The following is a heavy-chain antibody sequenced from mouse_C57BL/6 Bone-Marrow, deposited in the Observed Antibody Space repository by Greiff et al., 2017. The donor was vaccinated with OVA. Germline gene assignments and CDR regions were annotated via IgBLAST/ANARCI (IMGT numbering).Heavy chain of an antibody. Sequence: VKLVESGAELARPGASVKLSCKASGYTFTSYGISWVKQRTGQGLEWIGEIYPRSGNTYYNEKFKGKATLTADKSSSTAYMELRSLTSEDSAVYFCARSDYYGGNYWGQGTTLTVSS. CDR3: ARSDYYGGNY. D-gene: IGHD1-1*01. J-gene: IGHJ2*01. CDR2: IYPRSGNT. CDR1: GYTFTSYG. V-gene: IGHV1-81*01.